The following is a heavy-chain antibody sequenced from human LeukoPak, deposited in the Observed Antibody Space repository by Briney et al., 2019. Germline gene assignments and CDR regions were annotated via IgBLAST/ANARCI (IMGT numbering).Heavy chain of an antibody. CDR1: GFTFSSYE. V-gene: IGHV3-48*03. Sequence: PGRCLRLSCAASGFTFSSYEMNWVRQAPGKGLGWVSYISSSGSTIYYADSVKGRFTISRDNAKHSLYLQMNSLRAEDTAVYYCAELGITMIGGVWGKGTTVTISS. CDR2: ISSSGSTI. J-gene: IGHJ6*04. CDR3: AELGITMIGGV. D-gene: IGHD3-10*02.